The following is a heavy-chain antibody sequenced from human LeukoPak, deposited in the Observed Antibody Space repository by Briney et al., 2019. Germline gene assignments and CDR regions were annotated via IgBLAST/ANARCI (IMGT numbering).Heavy chain of an antibody. CDR1: GYTFTGYY. Sequence: ASVKVSCKAPGYTFTGYYMHWVRQAPGQGLEWMGWTNPNSGGTNYAQKFQGRVTMTRDTSISTAYMKLSRLRSDDTAVYYCARAIYGSGSYYIAGIDYWGQGTLVTVSS. J-gene: IGHJ4*02. CDR3: ARAIYGSGSYYIAGIDY. V-gene: IGHV1-2*02. CDR2: TNPNSGGT. D-gene: IGHD3-10*01.